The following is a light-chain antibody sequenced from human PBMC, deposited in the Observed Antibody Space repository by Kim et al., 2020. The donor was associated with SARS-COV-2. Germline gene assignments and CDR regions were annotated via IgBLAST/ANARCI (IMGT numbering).Light chain of an antibody. CDR3: QHRQT. J-gene: IGKJ1*01. V-gene: IGKV1-5*01. Sequence: IKMTQSPSTLSASVGDRVTITCRATQYVTRGLAWYQQKPGRAPKLLIYDASTLDRGVPSRFRGSGSGTEFTLTINSLQPDDFASYYCQHRQTFGQGTKVDIK. CDR2: DAS. CDR1: QYVTRG.